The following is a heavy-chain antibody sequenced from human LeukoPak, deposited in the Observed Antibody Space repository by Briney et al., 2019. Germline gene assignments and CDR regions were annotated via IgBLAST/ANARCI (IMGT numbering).Heavy chain of an antibody. CDR3: ARVQAGGYRTADY. Sequence: GGSLRLSCVASGFTFSSYWATWVRQAPGKGLEWVANIDPDGSHQYYVDSVKGRFTISKDNAKNSLYLQMNSLRAEDTAVYYCARVQAGGYRTADYWGQGTLVTVSS. J-gene: IGHJ4*02. D-gene: IGHD6-13*01. V-gene: IGHV3-7*01. CDR1: GFTFSSYW. CDR2: IDPDGSHQ.